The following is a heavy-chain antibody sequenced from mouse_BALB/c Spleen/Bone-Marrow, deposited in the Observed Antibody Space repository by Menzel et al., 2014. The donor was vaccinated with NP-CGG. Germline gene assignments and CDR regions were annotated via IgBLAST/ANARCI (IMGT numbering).Heavy chain of an antibody. CDR2: IDPYYGGT. CDR3: ARNHFGSNSLGF. J-gene: IGHJ3*01. CDR1: GYSFTGYN. D-gene: IGHD1-1*01. Sequence: VQLQQSGPELEKPGASVKISCKASGYSFTGYNMNWVKQSDGRSLEWIGNIDPYYGGTSYNQKFRGKATLTVDKSSSTAYMQLTSLTSEDSAVYYCARNHFGSNSLGFWGQGPLVTVSA. V-gene: IGHV1S135*01.